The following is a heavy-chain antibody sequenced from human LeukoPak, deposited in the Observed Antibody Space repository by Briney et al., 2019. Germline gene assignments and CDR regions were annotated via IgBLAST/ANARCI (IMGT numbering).Heavy chain of an antibody. D-gene: IGHD3-22*01. J-gene: IGHJ4*02. CDR2: IYWDDDR. CDR3: AHRKNYYDSSVFDN. Sequence: SGPTLGNPPPTLTLTCTFSGFSLNTRGVGVGWIRQPPVRALEWLALIYWDDDRRYSPSLKSRLTITKDTSKNQVVLTMTNMDPVDTATYFCAHRKNYYDSSVFDNWGQGTLVTVSS. CDR1: GFSLNTRGVG. V-gene: IGHV2-5*02.